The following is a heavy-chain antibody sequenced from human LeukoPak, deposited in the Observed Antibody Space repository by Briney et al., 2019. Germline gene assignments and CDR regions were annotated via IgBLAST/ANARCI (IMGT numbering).Heavy chain of an antibody. Sequence: SETLSLTCTVSGGSISSYYWSWIRQPPGKGLEWIGYIYYSGSTNYNPSLKSRVTMSVDTSKNQFSLKLNSVTAADTAVYYCARDVWESYWFDYWGQGTLVTVSS. CDR3: ARDVWESYWFDY. D-gene: IGHD1-26*01. J-gene: IGHJ4*02. CDR1: GGSISSYY. V-gene: IGHV4-59*12. CDR2: IYYSGST.